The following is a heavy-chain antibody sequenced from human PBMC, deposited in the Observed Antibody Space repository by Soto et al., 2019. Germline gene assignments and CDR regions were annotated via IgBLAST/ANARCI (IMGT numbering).Heavy chain of an antibody. CDR1: GSTFTSYA. CDR2: INAGNGNT. V-gene: IGHV1-3*01. D-gene: IGHD1-1*01. Sequence: ASVKVSCKASGSTFTSYAMHWVRQAPGQRLEWMGWINAGNGNTKYSQKFQGRVTITRDTSASTAYMELSSLRSEDTAVYYCARDRFPGQLRFDPWGQGTLVTVSS. CDR3: ARDRFPGQLRFDP. J-gene: IGHJ5*02.